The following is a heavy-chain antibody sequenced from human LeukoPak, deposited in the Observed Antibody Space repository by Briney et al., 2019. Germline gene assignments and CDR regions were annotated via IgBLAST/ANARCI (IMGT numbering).Heavy chain of an antibody. Sequence: GGSLRLSCAASGFTFSSYWMNWVRQAPGKGLEWVANIKQDGSEKYYVDSVKGRFTISRDNAKNSLYLQMNSLRAEDTAVYYCARVSYDILTGYPFDYWGQGTLVTVSS. D-gene: IGHD3-9*01. V-gene: IGHV3-7*03. J-gene: IGHJ4*02. CDR1: GFTFSSYW. CDR3: ARVSYDILTGYPFDY. CDR2: IKQDGSEK.